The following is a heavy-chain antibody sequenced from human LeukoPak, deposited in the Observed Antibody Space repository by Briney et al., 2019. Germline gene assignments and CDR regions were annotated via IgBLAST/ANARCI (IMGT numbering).Heavy chain of an antibody. J-gene: IGHJ6*03. CDR3: AGGLYSGYDYHYYYYMDV. CDR1: GYTFTSYG. Sequence: ASVKVSCKASGYTFTSYGISWVRQAPEQGLEWVGWISAYNGNTNYAQKLQGRVTMTTDTSTSTAYMELRSLRSDDTAVYYCAGGLYSGYDYHYYYYMDVWGKGTTVTVSS. CDR2: ISAYNGNT. V-gene: IGHV1-18*01. D-gene: IGHD5-12*01.